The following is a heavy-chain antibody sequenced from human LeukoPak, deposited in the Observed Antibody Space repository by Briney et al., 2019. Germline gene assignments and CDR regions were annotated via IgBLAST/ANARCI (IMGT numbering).Heavy chain of an antibody. CDR2: ISSSSSYI. CDR3: ARGRVSSTSCCDAFDI. Sequence: PGGSLRLSCAASGFTFSSYSMNWVRQAPGKGLEWVSSISSSSSYIYYADSVKGRFTISRDNAKNSLYLQMNSLRAEDTAVYYCARGRVSSTSCCDAFDIWGQGTMVTVSS. V-gene: IGHV3-21*01. D-gene: IGHD2-2*01. CDR1: GFTFSSYS. J-gene: IGHJ3*02.